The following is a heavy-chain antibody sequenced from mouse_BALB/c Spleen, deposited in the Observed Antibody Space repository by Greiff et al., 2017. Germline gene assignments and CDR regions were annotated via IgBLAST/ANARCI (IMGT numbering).Heavy chain of an antibody. J-gene: IGHJ4*01. CDR2: INPYNDGT. Sequence: VQLQQSGPELVKPGASVKMSCKASGYTFTSYVMHWVKQKPGQGLEWIGYINPYNDGTKYNEKFKGKATLTSDKSSSTAYMELSSLTSEDSAVYYCALSTMITTGEDYYAMDYWGQGTSVTVSS. CDR3: ALSTMITTGEDYYAMDY. V-gene: IGHV1-14*01. D-gene: IGHD2-4*01. CDR1: GYTFTSYV.